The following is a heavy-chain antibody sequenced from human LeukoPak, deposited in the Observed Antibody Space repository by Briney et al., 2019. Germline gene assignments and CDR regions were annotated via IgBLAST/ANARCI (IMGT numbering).Heavy chain of an antibody. V-gene: IGHV5-51*01. CDR2: IYPGDSET. J-gene: IGHJ6*02. Sequence: GESLKISCKGSGYTFTSYWIAWVRQMPGKGLEWMGIIYPGDSETRYSPSFQGQVTMSADKFIRTAYLQWSSLKASDTAMYYCARIVASTQTSSYYYGMDVWGQGTTVTVSS. D-gene: IGHD5-12*01. CDR1: GYTFTSYW. CDR3: ARIVASTQTSSYYYGMDV.